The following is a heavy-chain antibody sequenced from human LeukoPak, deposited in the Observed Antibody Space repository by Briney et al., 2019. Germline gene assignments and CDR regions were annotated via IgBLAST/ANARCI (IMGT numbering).Heavy chain of an antibody. CDR3: AKVAIFGVANHDAFDI. D-gene: IGHD3-3*01. CDR1: GFTFDDYS. V-gene: IGHV3-9*01. J-gene: IGHJ3*02. Sequence: TGRSLRLSCAASGFTFDDYSMHWVRQAPGKGLEWVAGISWNSGSIGYADSVKGRFTISRDNAKNSLYLQMNSLRAEDTALYYCAKVAIFGVANHDAFDIWGQGTMVTLSS. CDR2: ISWNSGSI.